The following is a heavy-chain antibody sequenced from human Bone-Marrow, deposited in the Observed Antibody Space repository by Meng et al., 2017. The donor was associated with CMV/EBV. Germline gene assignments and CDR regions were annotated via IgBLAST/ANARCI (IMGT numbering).Heavy chain of an antibody. Sequence: ASVKVSCKASGYRLTAHYIHWVRKAPGQGLEWMGWIFPGSGATDYAQKFSDRVTMTRDMSISTFYMELSRLTSDDTAVYYCARDFVGATQMGYWGQGPLVTVSS. J-gene: IGHJ4*02. V-gene: IGHV1-2*02. CDR2: IFPGSGAT. CDR3: ARDFVGATQMGY. D-gene: IGHD1-26*01. CDR1: GYRLTAHY.